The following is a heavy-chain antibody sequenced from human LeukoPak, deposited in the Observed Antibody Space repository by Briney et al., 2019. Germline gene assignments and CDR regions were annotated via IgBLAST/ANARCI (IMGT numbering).Heavy chain of an antibody. CDR3: AKSNSGRKDYFDY. CDR1: GFTFSSYA. J-gene: IGHJ4*02. V-gene: IGHV3-23*01. Sequence: GSLRLSCAASGFTFSSYAMSWVRQAPGKGLEWVSAISGSGGSTYYADFVKGRFTISRDNSKNTLYLQMNSLRAEDTAVYYCAKSNSGRKDYFDYWGQGTLVTVSS. D-gene: IGHD1-26*01. CDR2: ISGSGGST.